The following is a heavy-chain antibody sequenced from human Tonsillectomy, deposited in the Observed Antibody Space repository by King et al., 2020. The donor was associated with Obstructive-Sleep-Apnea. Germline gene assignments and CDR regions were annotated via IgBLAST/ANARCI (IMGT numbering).Heavy chain of an antibody. J-gene: IGHJ6*02. V-gene: IGHV3-7*01. CDR2: INQDGSGK. Sequence: VQLVESGGGLVQPGGSLRLSCAASGFTFSSYWMSWVRQAPGKGLEWVANINQDGSGKYYVDSVKGRFTISRDNAKNSLYLQMNSLRAEDTAVYYCAREYPDYGMDVWGQGTTVTVSS. CDR1: GFTFSSYW. CDR3: AREYPDYGMDV.